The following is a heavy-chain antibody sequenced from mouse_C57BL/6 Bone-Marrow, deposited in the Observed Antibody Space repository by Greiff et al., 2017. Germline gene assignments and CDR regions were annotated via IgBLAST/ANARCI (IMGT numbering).Heavy chain of an antibody. CDR1: GFTFSDAW. Sequence: EVMLVESGGGLVQPGGSMKLSCAASGFTFSDAWMDWVRQSPEEGLEWVAEIRHKANNHATYYAESVKGRFTISRDDSKSSVYLQMNSLRAEDTGIYYCTRRPYYSAWFAYGGQGTLVTVAA. CDR2: IRHKANNHAT. V-gene: IGHV6-6*01. CDR3: TRRPYYSAWFAY. D-gene: IGHD2-12*01. J-gene: IGHJ3*01.